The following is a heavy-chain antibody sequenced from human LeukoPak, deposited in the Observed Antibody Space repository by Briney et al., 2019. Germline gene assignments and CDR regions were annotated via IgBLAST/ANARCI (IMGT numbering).Heavy chain of an antibody. Sequence: SGGSLRLSCAASGFTFNIYAMHWVRQAPGKGLEWVAVISYDGSNKYYADSEKGRFTISRDNSKNTLYLQMNSLGADDTAVYYCARDGATYCSSTSCVRYYYMDVWGKGTTVTVSS. CDR1: GFTFNIYA. J-gene: IGHJ6*03. CDR2: ISYDGSNK. D-gene: IGHD2-2*01. V-gene: IGHV3-30-3*01. CDR3: ARDGATYCSSTSCVRYYYMDV.